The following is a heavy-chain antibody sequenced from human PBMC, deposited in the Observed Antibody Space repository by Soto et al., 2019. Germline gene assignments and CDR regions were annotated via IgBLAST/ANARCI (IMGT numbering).Heavy chain of an antibody. CDR2: ISSSSRRI. CDR1: GFTFSSYS. D-gene: IGHD2-8*01. J-gene: IGHJ4*02. CDR3: ASRECTDGVCPFVY. Sequence: GGSLRLSCAASGFTFSSYSMNWVRQAPGKGLEWVSSISSSSRRIYYADSVRGRFTISRDNAQNSLYLQMNNLRAEDTAVYYCASRECTDGVCPFVYWGQGTLVTVSS. V-gene: IGHV3-21*01.